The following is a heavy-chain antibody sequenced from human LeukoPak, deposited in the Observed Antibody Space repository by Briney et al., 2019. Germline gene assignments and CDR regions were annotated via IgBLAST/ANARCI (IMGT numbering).Heavy chain of an antibody. CDR2: IYSDGSA. CDR1: GFPFSNYW. CDR3: ARDLT. V-gene: IGHV3-53*01. Sequence: PGGSLRLSCAASGFPFSNYWMSWVRQAPGKGLEWVSVIYSDGSAYYADSVKGRFTISRDNSKNTVYLQMNSLRAEDTAVYYCARDLTWGQGTLVTVSS. J-gene: IGHJ5*02.